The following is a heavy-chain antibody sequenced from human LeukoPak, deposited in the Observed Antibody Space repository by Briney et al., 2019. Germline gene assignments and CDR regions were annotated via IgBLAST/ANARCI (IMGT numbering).Heavy chain of an antibody. CDR3: ARSTSRMGLFDP. J-gene: IGHJ5*02. CDR1: GGSISSYY. Sequence: SETLSLTCTVSGGSISSYYWSWIRQPPGKGLEWIGYIYYSGSTNYNPSLKSRVTISVDTSKNQFSLKLSSATAADTAVYYCARSTSRMGLFDPWGQGTLVTVSS. D-gene: IGHD2-8*01. CDR2: IYYSGST. V-gene: IGHV4-59*01.